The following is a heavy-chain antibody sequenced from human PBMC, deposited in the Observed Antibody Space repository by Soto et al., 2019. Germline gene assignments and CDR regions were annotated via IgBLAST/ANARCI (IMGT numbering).Heavy chain of an antibody. V-gene: IGHV1-3*01. D-gene: IGHD6-19*01. CDR3: AGAVAVAVDFVS. CDR1: GYTFTGYA. CDR2: INAGNGNT. J-gene: IGHJ4*02. Sequence: ASVKVSCKASGYTFTGYAMHWVRQAPGQRLEWMGWINAGNGNTKYSQKFQGRVTITRDTSASTAYMELSSLRSEDTAVYYCAGAVAVAVDFVSWRQATLVTVSS.